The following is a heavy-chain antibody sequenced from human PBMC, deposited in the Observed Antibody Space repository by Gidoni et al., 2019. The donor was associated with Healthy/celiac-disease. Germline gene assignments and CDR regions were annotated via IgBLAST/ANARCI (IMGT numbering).Heavy chain of an antibody. J-gene: IGHJ4*02. V-gene: IGHV4-61*02. D-gene: IGHD6-19*01. Sequence: QVQLQESGPGLVKPSQTLSLPCTVSGGSISSGSYYWSWIRQPAGKGLEWIGRIYTSGSTNYNPSLKSRVTISVDTSKNQFSLKLSSVTAADTAVYYCARDLLSGWLDYWGQGTLVTVSS. CDR3: ARDLLSGWLDY. CDR1: GGSISSGSYY. CDR2: IYTSGST.